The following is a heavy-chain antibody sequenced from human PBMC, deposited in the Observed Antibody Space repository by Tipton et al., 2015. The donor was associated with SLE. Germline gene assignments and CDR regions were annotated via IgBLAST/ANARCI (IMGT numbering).Heavy chain of an antibody. CDR2: IYYSGST. Sequence: TLSLTCTVSGGSISSHYWSWIRQPPGKGLEWIGSIYYSGSTYYNPSLKIRLTISVDTSKNQFSLKLSSVTAADTAVYYCARVTELLWFGEARGWFDPWGQGTLVTVSS. J-gene: IGHJ5*02. V-gene: IGHV4-59*04. D-gene: IGHD3-10*01. CDR1: GGSISSHY. CDR3: ARVTELLWFGEARGWFDP.